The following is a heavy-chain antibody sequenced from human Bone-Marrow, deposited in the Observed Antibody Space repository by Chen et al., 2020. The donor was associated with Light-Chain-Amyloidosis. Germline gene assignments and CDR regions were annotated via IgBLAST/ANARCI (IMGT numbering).Heavy chain of an antibody. CDR1: GFSIDTYW. V-gene: IGHV3-74*01. Sequence: EVQLVESGGGLVQPGGSLRLSCAASGFSIDTYWLHWVRQAPGKGLVWVSRISGDGSSRSYADSVKGRFIISRDNVKNILYLEMNSLRVEDTATYYCARDLTTVTVWGQGTTVTVSS. CDR3: ARDLTTVTV. J-gene: IGHJ6*02. CDR2: ISGDGSSR. D-gene: IGHD4-17*01.